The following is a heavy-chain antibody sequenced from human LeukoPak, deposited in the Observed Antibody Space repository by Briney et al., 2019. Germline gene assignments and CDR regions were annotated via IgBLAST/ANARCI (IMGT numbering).Heavy chain of an antibody. J-gene: IGHJ5*02. CDR1: GYTFTSYD. V-gene: IGHV1-8*01. CDR2: MNPNSGNT. D-gene: IGHD3-10*01. Sequence: ASVKVSCKASGYTFTSYDINWVRQATGPGLEWMGWMNPNSGNTGYAQKFQGRVTMTRNTSISTAYMELSSLRSEDTAVYYCARMNVLLWFGELEGFNPWGQGTLVTVSS. CDR3: ARMNVLLWFGELEGFNP.